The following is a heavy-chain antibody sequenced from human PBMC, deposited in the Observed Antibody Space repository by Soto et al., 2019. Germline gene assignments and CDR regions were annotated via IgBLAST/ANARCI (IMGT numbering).Heavy chain of an antibody. CDR1: GGSFSGYY. CDR3: ARGDFITGTIDY. CDR2: INHSGST. V-gene: IGHV4-34*01. D-gene: IGHD1-20*01. Sequence: SSETLSLTCAVYGGSFSGYYWSWIRQPPGKGLEWIGEINHSGSTNYNPSLKSRVTISVDTSKNQFSLKLSSVTAADTAVYYCARGDFITGTIDYWGQGTLVTVSS. J-gene: IGHJ4*02.